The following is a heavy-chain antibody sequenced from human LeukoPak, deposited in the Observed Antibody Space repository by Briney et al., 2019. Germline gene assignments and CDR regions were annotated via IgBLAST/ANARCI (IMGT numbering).Heavy chain of an antibody. V-gene: IGHV3-11*04. CDR3: ARVRYSDSSVLTRKRSYYFDY. CDR2: ISSSGSTI. Sequence: PGGSLRLSCAASGFTFSDYYMSWIRQAPGKGLEWVSYISSSGSTIYYADSVKGRFTISRDNAKNSLYLQMNSLRAADTAVYYCARVRYSDSSVLTRKRSYYFDYWGQGTLVTVSS. CDR1: GFTFSDYY. J-gene: IGHJ4*02. D-gene: IGHD3-22*01.